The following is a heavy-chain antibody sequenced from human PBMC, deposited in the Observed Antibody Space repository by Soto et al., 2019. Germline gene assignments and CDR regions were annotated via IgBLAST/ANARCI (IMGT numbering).Heavy chain of an antibody. J-gene: IGHJ4*02. Sequence: GASVKVSCKASGYTFTSYYMHWVRQAPGQGLEWMGIINPSGGSTSYAQKFQGRVTITRDTSASTAYMELSSLRSEDTAVYYCARRGTYYDILTGYYTSSYLDYWGQGTLVTVSS. CDR2: INPSGGST. D-gene: IGHD3-9*01. CDR1: GYTFTSYY. CDR3: ARRGTYYDILTGYYTSSYLDY. V-gene: IGHV1-46*01.